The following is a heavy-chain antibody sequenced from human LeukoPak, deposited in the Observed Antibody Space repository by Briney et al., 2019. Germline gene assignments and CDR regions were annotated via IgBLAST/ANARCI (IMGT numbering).Heavy chain of an antibody. D-gene: IGHD3-22*01. V-gene: IGHV4-61*02. Sequence: SETLSLTCTVSGGSISSGSYYWSWIRQPAGKGLEWIGRIYTSGSTNYNPSLKSRVTISVDTSKNQFSLKLSSVTAADTAVYYCAREDSSTYYYDSWGQGTLVTVSS. CDR3: AREDSSTYYYDS. CDR1: GGSISSGSYY. J-gene: IGHJ4*02. CDR2: IYTSGST.